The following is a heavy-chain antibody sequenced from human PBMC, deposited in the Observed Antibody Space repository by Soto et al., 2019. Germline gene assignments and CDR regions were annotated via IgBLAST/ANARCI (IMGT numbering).Heavy chain of an antibody. CDR1: GGSISSYY. CDR3: ARTPYYFDSVSYLGY. V-gene: IGHV4-59*01. CDR2: IYYSGTT. Sequence: KPSETLSLTCTVSGGSISSYYWSWIRQPPGKGLEWIGYIYYSGTTNYNPSLKSRVTISVDTSKNQFSLKLTSVTAADTAVYYCARTPYYFDSVSYLGYWRQVPLV. J-gene: IGHJ4*02. D-gene: IGHD3-10*01.